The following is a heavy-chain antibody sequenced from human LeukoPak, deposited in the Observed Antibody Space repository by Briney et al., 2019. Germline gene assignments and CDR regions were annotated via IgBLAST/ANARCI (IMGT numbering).Heavy chain of an antibody. Sequence: SETLSLTCTVSGGSISSGSYYWSWIRQPVGKGLEWIGRIYTSGSTNYNPSLKSRVTISVDTSKNQFSLKLSSVTAADTAVYYCARSLDTFDDYWGQGTLVTVSS. J-gene: IGHJ4*02. CDR2: IYTSGST. CDR3: ARSLDTFDDY. D-gene: IGHD3-16*01. CDR1: GGSISSGSYY. V-gene: IGHV4-61*02.